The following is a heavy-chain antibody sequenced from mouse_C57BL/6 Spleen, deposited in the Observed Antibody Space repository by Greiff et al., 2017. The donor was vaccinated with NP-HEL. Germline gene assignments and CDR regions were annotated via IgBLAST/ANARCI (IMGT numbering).Heavy chain of an antibody. CDR2: ISDGGSYT. V-gene: IGHV5-4*01. Sequence: EVKLVESGGGLVKPGGSLKLSCAASGFTFSSYAMSWVRQTPEKRLEWVATISDGGSYTYYPDNVKGRFTISRNNAKNNLYLQMSHLKSEDTAMYYCARDQGSSYDDWGQGTTLTVSS. CDR3: ARDQGSSYDD. J-gene: IGHJ2*01. CDR1: GFTFSSYA. D-gene: IGHD1-1*01.